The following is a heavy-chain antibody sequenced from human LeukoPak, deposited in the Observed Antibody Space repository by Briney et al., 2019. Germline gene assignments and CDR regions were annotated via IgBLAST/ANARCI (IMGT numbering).Heavy chain of an antibody. CDR2: ISGSGGST. D-gene: IGHD4-17*01. V-gene: IGHV3-23*01. Sequence: GGSLRLSCAASGFTFSSYAMSWVRQAPGKGLEWGSAISGSGGSTYYADSVKGRFTIPRHNSKNTLYLQMKSLTAEDTAVYYCAKTTVTTSHYYYGMDVWGQGTTVTVSS. J-gene: IGHJ6*02. CDR1: GFTFSSYA. CDR3: AKTTVTTSHYYYGMDV.